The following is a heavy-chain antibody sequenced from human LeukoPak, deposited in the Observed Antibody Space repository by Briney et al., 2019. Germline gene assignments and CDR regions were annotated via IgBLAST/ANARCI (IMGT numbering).Heavy chain of an antibody. J-gene: IGHJ5*02. V-gene: IGHV4-34*01. CDR2: INHSGST. CDR3: ARGSTYYYGSGSLNWFDP. CDR1: GGSFSGYY. Sequence: SETLSLTCAVYGGSFSGYYWSWIRQPPRKGLEWIGEINHSGSTNYNPSLKSRVTISVDMSKNQFSLKLSSVTAADTAVYYCARGSTYYYGSGSLNWFDPWGQGTLVTVSS. D-gene: IGHD3-10*01.